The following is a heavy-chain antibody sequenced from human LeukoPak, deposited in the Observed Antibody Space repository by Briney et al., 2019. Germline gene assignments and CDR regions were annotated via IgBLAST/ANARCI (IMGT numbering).Heavy chain of an antibody. CDR3: ARGVYSSGLDY. CDR2: VDTDGSGT. J-gene: IGHJ4*02. D-gene: IGHD6-19*01. Sequence: GGSLRLSCEASGITFNNYWLHWVRQAPGKGLVWVSRVDTDGSGTIYADSVKGRFTVSRDNAKNTLYLQMISLRAEDTAVYYCARGVYSSGLDYWGQGILVTVSS. CDR1: GITFNNYW. V-gene: IGHV3-74*01.